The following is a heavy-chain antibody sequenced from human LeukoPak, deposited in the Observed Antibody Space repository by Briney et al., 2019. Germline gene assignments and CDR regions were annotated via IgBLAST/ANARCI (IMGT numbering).Heavy chain of an antibody. Sequence: SETLSLTCTVSGGSISSGGYYWNWIRQHPGKGLEWIGFIYYGGSTYYNPSLKSRITISVDTSKNQSSLKLSSVTATDTAVYYCARGRSNYYGMDVWGQGTTVTVSS. D-gene: IGHD1-26*01. CDR2: IYYGGST. J-gene: IGHJ6*02. CDR1: GGSISSGGYY. CDR3: ARGRSNYYGMDV. V-gene: IGHV4-31*03.